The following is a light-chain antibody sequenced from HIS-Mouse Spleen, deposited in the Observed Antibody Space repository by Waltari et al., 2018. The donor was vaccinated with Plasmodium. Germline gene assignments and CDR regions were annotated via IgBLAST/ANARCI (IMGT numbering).Light chain of an antibody. J-gene: IGLJ3*02. CDR3: YSTDSSGNHRV. CDR1: AFPKTD. Sequence: SYELTQPPSVSVSPGQTARNTSSCHAFPKTDSYRCRQKSRQAPVLVIYEDSKRPSGIPERFSGSSSGTMATLTISGAQVEDEADYYCYSTDSSGNHRVFGAGTKLTVL. V-gene: IGLV3-10*01. CDR2: EDS.